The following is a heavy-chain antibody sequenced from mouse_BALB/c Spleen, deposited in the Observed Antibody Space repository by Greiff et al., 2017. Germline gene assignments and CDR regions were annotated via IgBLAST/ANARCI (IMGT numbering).Heavy chain of an antibody. V-gene: IGHV10-1*02. Sequence: DVKLQESGGGLVQPKGSLKLSCAASGFTFNTYAMNWVRQAPGKGLEWVARIRSKSNNYATYYADSVKDRFTISRDDSQSMLYLQMNNLKTEDTAMYYCVRHYGSSLYYAMDYWGQGTSVTVSS. CDR3: VRHYGSSLYYAMDY. D-gene: IGHD1-1*01. CDR1: GFTFNTYA. J-gene: IGHJ4*01. CDR2: IRSKSNNYAT.